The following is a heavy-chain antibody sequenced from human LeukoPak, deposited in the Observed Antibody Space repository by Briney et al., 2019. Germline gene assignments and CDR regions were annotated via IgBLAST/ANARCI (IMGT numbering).Heavy chain of an antibody. V-gene: IGHV3-30*02. CDR1: RFTFSSYG. Sequence: PGGSLRLSCTASRFTFSSYGMHWVRQAPGKGLEWVAFIRYDGSNKYYADSVKGRFTISRDNSKNTLYLQMNSLRAEDTAVYYCGGNSWFGELPADNFDYWGQGTLVTVSP. CDR3: GGNSWFGELPADNFDY. CDR2: IRYDGSNK. J-gene: IGHJ4*02. D-gene: IGHD3-10*01.